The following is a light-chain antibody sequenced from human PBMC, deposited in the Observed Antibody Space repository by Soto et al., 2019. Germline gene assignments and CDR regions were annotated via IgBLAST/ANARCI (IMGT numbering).Light chain of an antibody. Sequence: QFVLTQPPSASGTPGQRVSISCSGSASNVGSTYVFWYQQVPGTAPTLLIYKNNQRPSGVSDRFSGSKSGTSASLAISGLRVDDEADYYCASWDNDLNGPIFGGGTKLTVL. CDR1: ASNVGSTY. CDR3: ASWDNDLNGPI. V-gene: IGLV1-47*01. J-gene: IGLJ2*01. CDR2: KNN.